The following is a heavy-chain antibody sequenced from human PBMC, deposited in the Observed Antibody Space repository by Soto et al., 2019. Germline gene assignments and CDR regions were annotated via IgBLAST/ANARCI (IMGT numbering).Heavy chain of an antibody. CDR3: ARVGGINWFDP. V-gene: IGHV4-31*03. Sequence: QVQLQESGPGLVKPSQTLSLTCTVSGGSISSGGYYWSWIRQHPGKGLEWIGYIYYSGSTYYNPSLTTRVTXSXXTSKIQFSLKLSSVTAADTAVYYCARVGGINWFDPWGQGTLVTVSS. D-gene: IGHD3-16*01. J-gene: IGHJ5*02. CDR1: GGSISSGGYY. CDR2: IYYSGST.